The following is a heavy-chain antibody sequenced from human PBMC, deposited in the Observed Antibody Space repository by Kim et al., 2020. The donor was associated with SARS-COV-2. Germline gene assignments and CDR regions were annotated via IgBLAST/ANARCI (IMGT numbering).Heavy chain of an antibody. D-gene: IGHD3-22*01. V-gene: IGHV3-23*01. J-gene: IGHJ4*02. Sequence: GGSLRLSCAASGFTFSSYAMSWVRQAPGKGLEWVSAISGSGGSTYYADSVKGRFTISRDNSKNTLYLQMNSLRAEDTAVYYCAKTSDRRGSYDSSGYQYFDYWGQGTLVTVSS. CDR2: ISGSGGST. CDR3: AKTSDRRGSYDSSGYQYFDY. CDR1: GFTFSSYA.